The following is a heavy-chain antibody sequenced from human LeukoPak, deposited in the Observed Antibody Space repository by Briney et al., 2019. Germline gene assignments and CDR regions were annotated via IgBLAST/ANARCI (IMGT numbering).Heavy chain of an antibody. D-gene: IGHD3-22*01. CDR1: GLTVSSNY. CDR3: AKGAYYYDSSGYSYYFDY. V-gene: IGHV3-53*01. J-gene: IGHJ4*02. Sequence: GGSLRLSCAASGLTVSSNYMSWVRQAPGKGLEWVSVIYSGGSTYYADSVKGRFTISRDNSKNTLYLQMNSLRAEDTAVYYCAKGAYYYDSSGYSYYFDYWGQGTLVTVSS. CDR2: IYSGGST.